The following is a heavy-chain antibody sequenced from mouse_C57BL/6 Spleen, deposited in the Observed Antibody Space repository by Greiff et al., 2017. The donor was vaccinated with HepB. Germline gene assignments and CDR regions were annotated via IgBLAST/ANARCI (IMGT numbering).Heavy chain of an antibody. D-gene: IGHD2-2*01. Sequence: EVQGVESGGGLVKPGGSLKLSCAASGFTFSDYGMHWVRQAPEKGLEWVAYISSGSSTIYYADTVKGRFTISRYNAKNTLFLQMTSLRSEDTARYYCANYGYDGYFDYWGQGTTLTVSS. CDR3: ANYGYDGYFDY. CDR2: ISSGSSTI. V-gene: IGHV5-17*01. J-gene: IGHJ2*01. CDR1: GFTFSDYG.